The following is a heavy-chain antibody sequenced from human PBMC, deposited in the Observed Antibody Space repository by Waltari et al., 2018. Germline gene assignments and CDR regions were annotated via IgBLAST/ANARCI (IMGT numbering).Heavy chain of an antibody. CDR2: MNPNSGNT. J-gene: IGHJ5*02. D-gene: IGHD2-15*01. Sequence: TFTSYDINWVRQATGQGLEWMGWMNPNSGNTGYAQKFQGRVSITRNTSISTAYMELSSLRSEDTAVYYCARGHPDCSGGSCYSGINWFDPWGQGTLVTVSS. V-gene: IGHV1-8*03. CDR3: ARGHPDCSGGSCYSGINWFDP. CDR1: TFTSYD.